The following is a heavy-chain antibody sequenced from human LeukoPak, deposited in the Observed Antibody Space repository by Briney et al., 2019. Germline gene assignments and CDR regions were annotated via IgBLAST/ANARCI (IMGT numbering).Heavy chain of an antibody. J-gene: IGHJ3*02. CDR2: ISSSSGTI. Sequence: PGGSLRLSCAASGFSFSIYSMNWVRQAPRKGLEWVSYISSSSGTIYYEDSVKGRFSISRDNAKNSLYLQMNRLRDEDTAVYYCARDGDPYYDILTGYYGAFDIWGQGTMVTVSS. CDR3: ARDGDPYYDILTGYYGAFDI. D-gene: IGHD3-9*01. CDR1: GFSFSIYS. V-gene: IGHV3-48*02.